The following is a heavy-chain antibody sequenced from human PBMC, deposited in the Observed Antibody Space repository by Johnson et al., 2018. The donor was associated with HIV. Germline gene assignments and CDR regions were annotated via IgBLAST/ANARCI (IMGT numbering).Heavy chain of an antibody. Sequence: QVQLVESGGGVVQSGGSLRLSCAASGFTFSSYGMHWVRQAPGKGLEWVAFIRYDGSNKYYADSMKGRFTISRDNSKNTLYLQMNSLRAEDTAVYYCALILMARDAFDIWGQGRMVAVSS. CDR1: GFTFSSYG. J-gene: IGHJ3*02. D-gene: IGHD3-9*01. CDR2: IRYDGSNK. V-gene: IGHV3-30*02. CDR3: ALILMARDAFDI.